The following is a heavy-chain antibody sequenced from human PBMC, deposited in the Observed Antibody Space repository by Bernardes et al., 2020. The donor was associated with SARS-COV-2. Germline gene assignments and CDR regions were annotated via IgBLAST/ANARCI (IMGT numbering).Heavy chain of an antibody. V-gene: IGHV4-59*08. Sequence: SEPLSLTCTVSGCSIISYFWSWIRQPPGKGLEWIGYIYYSGSTDYNPSLKSRVTISVDTSKNQFSLKLSSVTAADTAVYYCARHNEYSAYDSHFDDWGQGNLVTVSS. J-gene: IGHJ4*02. CDR3: ARHNEYSAYDSHFDD. CDR1: GCSIISYF. CDR2: IYYSGST. D-gene: IGHD5-12*01.